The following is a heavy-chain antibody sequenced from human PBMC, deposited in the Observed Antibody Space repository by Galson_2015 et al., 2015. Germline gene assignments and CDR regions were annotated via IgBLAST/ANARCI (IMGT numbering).Heavy chain of an antibody. J-gene: IGHJ5*02. CDR1: GFTFSSYA. Sequence: SLRLSCAASGFTFSSYAMSWVRQAPGKGLEWVSAISGSGGSTYYADSVKGRFTISRDNSKNTLYLQMNSLRAEDTAVYYCAKGYCSGGSCPYNWFDPWGQGTLVTVSS. V-gene: IGHV3-23*01. CDR2: ISGSGGST. CDR3: AKGYCSGGSCPYNWFDP. D-gene: IGHD2-15*01.